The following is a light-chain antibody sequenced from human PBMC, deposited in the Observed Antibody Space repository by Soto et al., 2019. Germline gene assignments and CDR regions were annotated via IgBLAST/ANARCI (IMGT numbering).Light chain of an antibody. CDR1: QTVISNY. J-gene: IGKJ3*01. V-gene: IGKV3-20*01. Sequence: EIELTQSPATLPLSLGERAALSCRASQTVISNYLAGDQQKPGQAPRLLIYGAYSRATGIPDRFSGIGSGTDVTLTISRLEPEDFAVYYCQQYGTSPALFAFGPGTKVDI. CDR2: GAY. CDR3: QQYGTSPALFA.